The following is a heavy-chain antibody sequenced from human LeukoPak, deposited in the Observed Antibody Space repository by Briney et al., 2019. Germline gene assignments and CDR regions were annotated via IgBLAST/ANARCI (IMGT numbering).Heavy chain of an antibody. J-gene: IGHJ4*02. Sequence: SETLSLTCTVSGGSISSYYWSWIRQPPGKGLEWIGYIYYSGSTNYNPSLKSRVTISVDTSKNQFSLKLSSVTAADTAVYYCARSRGMGFDYWGQGTLVTVPS. V-gene: IGHV4-59*01. CDR1: GGSISSYY. CDR2: IYYSGST. D-gene: IGHD3-10*01. CDR3: ARSRGMGFDY.